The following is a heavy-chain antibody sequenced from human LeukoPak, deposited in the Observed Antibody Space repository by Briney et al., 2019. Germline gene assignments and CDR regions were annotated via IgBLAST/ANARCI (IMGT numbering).Heavy chain of an antibody. CDR1: GYTFTTYG. CDR2: INPYNGNT. D-gene: IGHD1-26*01. J-gene: IGHJ4*02. Sequence: ASVRVSCKASGYTFTTYGVSWVRQAPGQGLEWMGWINPYNGNTNSAQKLQGRVSMTTDTSTSTAYMELSSLRSDDTAVYYCARDNSGSYFDHWGQGTLVTVSS. V-gene: IGHV1-18*01. CDR3: ARDNSGSYFDH.